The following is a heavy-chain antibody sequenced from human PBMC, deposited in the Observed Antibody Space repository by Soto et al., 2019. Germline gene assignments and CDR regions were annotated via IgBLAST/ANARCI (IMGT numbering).Heavy chain of an antibody. V-gene: IGHV4-31*03. Sequence: SETLSLTCTVSGGSISNANYYWSWIRQHPGKGLEWIGYIYYTGTTYYSPSLESRVAISVDTSQKQFSLKLGAVTAADTAVYYCAREYITRCVDRSCPGCFDHWGQGNLVTVS. CDR2: IYYTGTT. CDR1: GGSISNANYY. D-gene: IGHD1-26*01. CDR3: AREYITRCVDRSCPGCFDH. J-gene: IGHJ5*02.